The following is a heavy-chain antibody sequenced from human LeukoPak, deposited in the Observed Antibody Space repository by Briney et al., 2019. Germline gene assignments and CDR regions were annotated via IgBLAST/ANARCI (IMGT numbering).Heavy chain of an antibody. CDR2: FDPGDGET. V-gene: IGHV1-24*01. J-gene: IGHJ4*02. Sequence: ASVKVSCKVSGYTLTELSMHWVRQAPGKGLEWMGGFDPGDGETIYAQKFQGRVTMTEDTSTDTAYMELSSLRSEDTAVYYCATGVGADSGVLHYWGQGTLVTVSS. D-gene: IGHD1-26*01. CDR3: ATGVGADSGVLHY. CDR1: GYTLTELS.